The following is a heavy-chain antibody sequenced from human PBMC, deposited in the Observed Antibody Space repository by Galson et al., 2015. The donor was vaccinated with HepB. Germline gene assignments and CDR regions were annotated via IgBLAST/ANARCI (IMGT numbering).Heavy chain of an antibody. Sequence: SLRLSCAASGFTFSSYAMSWVRQAPGKGLEWVSAISGSGGSTYYADSVKGRFTISRDNSKNTLYLQMNSLRAEDTAVYYCARLYYYDSSGYYSEKNDYWGQGTLVTVSS. CDR2: ISGSGGST. V-gene: IGHV3-23*01. D-gene: IGHD3-22*01. CDR1: GFTFSSYA. J-gene: IGHJ4*02. CDR3: ARLYYYDSSGYYSEKNDY.